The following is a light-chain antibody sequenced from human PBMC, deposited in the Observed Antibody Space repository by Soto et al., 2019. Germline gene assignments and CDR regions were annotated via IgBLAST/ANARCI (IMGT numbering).Light chain of an antibody. CDR2: EVS. Sequence: QSVLTQPASVSGSPGQSITISCTGTTSDVGGYNYVSWYQHHPDKAPKLMIYEVSNRPSGVSNRFSGSKSGNTASLTISGLQTADEADYYCSSYTSGSTLVLGTGTKVTVL. J-gene: IGLJ1*01. CDR3: SSYTSGSTLV. V-gene: IGLV2-14*01. CDR1: TSDVGGYNY.